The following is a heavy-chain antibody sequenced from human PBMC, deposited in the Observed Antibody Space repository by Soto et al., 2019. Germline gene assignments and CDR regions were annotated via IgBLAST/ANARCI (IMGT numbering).Heavy chain of an antibody. J-gene: IGHJ4*02. CDR3: AKESTVGSPGDYFDS. V-gene: IGHV3-23*01. CDR2: IGVYANT. Sequence: EVELLESGGDLVQPGGSLRPSCAASGFTFSSYDMNWVRQAPGKGLEWVSAIGVYANTYYADSVKGRFTISRDDSRNKVHLQLNSLRVDDTAVYYCAKESTVGSPGDYFDSWGQGTLVTVSS. CDR1: GFTFSSYD. D-gene: IGHD1-26*01.